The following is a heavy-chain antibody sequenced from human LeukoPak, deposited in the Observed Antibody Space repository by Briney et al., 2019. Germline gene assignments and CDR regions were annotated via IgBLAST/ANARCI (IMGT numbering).Heavy chain of an antibody. J-gene: IGHJ6*03. D-gene: IGHD4-17*01. CDR1: GYSISSGYY. CDR2: IYHSGST. Sequence: SETLSLTCAVSGYSISSGYYWGWIRQPPGKGLEWIGSIYHSGSTYYNPSLKSRVTVSVDTSKNQFSLKLSSVTAADTAVYYCARGGDYLYYYYMDVWGKGATVTVSS. V-gene: IGHV4-38-2*01. CDR3: ARGGDYLYYYYMDV.